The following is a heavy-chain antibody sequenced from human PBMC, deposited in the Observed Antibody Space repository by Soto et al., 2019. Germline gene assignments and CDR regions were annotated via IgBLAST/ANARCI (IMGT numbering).Heavy chain of an antibody. D-gene: IGHD3-10*01. CDR2: ISSSSSYI. CDR1: GFTFSSYS. V-gene: IGHV3-21*01. J-gene: IGHJ6*02. Sequence: GGSLRLSCAASGFTFSSYSMNWVRQAPGKGLEWVSSISSSSSYIYYADSVKGRFTISRDNAKNSLYLQMNSLRAEDTAVYYCARDPWFGDYGMDVWGQRTTVTVSS. CDR3: ARDPWFGDYGMDV.